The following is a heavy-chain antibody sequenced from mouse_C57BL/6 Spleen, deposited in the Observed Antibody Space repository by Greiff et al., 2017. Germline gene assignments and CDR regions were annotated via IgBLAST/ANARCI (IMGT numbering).Heavy chain of an antibody. Sequence: EVMLVESGGGLVKPGGSLKLSCAASGFTFSSYAMSWVRQTPEKRLEWVATISDGGSYTYYPDNVKGRFTISRDNAKNNLYLQMSHLKSEDTAMYYCARERTGDWYFDVWGTGTTVTVSS. D-gene: IGHD4-1*01. CDR2: ISDGGSYT. CDR3: ARERTGDWYFDV. J-gene: IGHJ1*03. V-gene: IGHV5-4*01. CDR1: GFTFSSYA.